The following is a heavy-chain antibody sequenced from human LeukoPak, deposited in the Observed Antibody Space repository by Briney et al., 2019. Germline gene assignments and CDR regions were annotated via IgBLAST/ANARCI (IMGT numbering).Heavy chain of an antibody. CDR1: GFTFSSYS. CDR2: ISYDGSNK. CDR3: AKVSSDTAMVTTPFDY. D-gene: IGHD5-18*01. Sequence: PGGSLRLSCAASGFTFSSYSMNWVRQAPGKGLEWVAVISYDGSNKYYADSVKGRFTISRDNSKNTLYLQMNSLRAEDTAVYYCAKVSSDTAMVTTPFDYWGQGTLVTVSS. V-gene: IGHV3-30*18. J-gene: IGHJ4*02.